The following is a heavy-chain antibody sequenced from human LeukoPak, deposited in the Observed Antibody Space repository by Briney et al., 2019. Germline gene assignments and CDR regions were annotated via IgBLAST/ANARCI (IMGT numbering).Heavy chain of an antibody. V-gene: IGHV3-48*04. CDR3: ARDGWVATPGLFDA. Sequence: GGSLRLSCTVSGFTSQTYSMDWVSPAPGEGLEWVSYISSSGSTMYYADPVKGRFTISRDNAKNSLYLKMNSLRAGDTAVYYCARDGWVATPGLFDAWGQGTLVTVSP. J-gene: IGHJ5*02. D-gene: IGHD2-21*02. CDR1: GFTSQTYS. CDR2: ISSSGSTM.